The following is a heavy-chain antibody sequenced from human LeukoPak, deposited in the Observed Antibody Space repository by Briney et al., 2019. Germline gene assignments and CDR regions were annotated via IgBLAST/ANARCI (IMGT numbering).Heavy chain of an antibody. D-gene: IGHD3-10*01. J-gene: IGHJ3*02. CDR1: GFTFSSYG. CDR3: AKVGWEWFGELSRQKDAFDI. CDR2: ISYDGSNK. V-gene: IGHV3-30*18. Sequence: GGSLRLSCAASGFTFSSYGMHWVRQAPGKGLEWVAVISYDGSNKYYADSVKGRFTISRDNSKNTLYLQMNSLRAEDTAVYYCAKVGWEWFGELSRQKDAFDIWGQGTMVTVSS.